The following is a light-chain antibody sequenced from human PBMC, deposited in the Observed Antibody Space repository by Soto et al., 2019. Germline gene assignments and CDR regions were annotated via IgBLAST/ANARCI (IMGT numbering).Light chain of an antibody. CDR3: QQRSNWPPLIS. J-gene: IGKJ5*01. CDR1: QSVTTY. V-gene: IGKV3-11*01. Sequence: EIVSTQSPDTLSLSPGERATLSCRASQSVTTYLAWYQQKPGQAPRLLIYDASNRATGIPARFSGSGSGTDFTLTISSLEPEDFAVYYCQQRSNWPPLISFGQGTRLEIK. CDR2: DAS.